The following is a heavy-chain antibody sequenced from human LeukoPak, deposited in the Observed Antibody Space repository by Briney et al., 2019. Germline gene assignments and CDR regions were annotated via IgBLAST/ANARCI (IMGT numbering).Heavy chain of an antibody. CDR3: ASVFGYSSSWYPLYYYYGMDV. CDR1: GYTFTSYD. Sequence: ASVKVSCKASGYTFTSYDINWVRQATGQGLEWMGWMNPNSGNTGYAQKFQGGVTMTRNTSISTAYMELSSLRSEDTAVYYCASVFGYSSSWYPLYYYYGMDVWGQGTTVTVSS. CDR2: MNPNSGNT. D-gene: IGHD6-13*01. J-gene: IGHJ6*02. V-gene: IGHV1-8*01.